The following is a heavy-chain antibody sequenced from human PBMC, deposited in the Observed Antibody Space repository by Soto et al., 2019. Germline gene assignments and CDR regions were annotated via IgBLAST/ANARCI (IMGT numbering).Heavy chain of an antibody. J-gene: IGHJ6*02. D-gene: IGHD7-27*01. CDR2: ISYDGSNK. V-gene: IGHV3-30*18. CDR1: GFTFISYG. CDR3: AKDLLGPGRAYGMDV. Sequence: QVQLVESGGGVVQPGRSLRLSCAASGFTFISYGMHWVRQAPGKGLEWVAVISYDGSNKYYADSVKGRFTISRANSKNTLYLQMNSLRAEDTAVYYCAKDLLGPGRAYGMDVWGQGTTVTVSS.